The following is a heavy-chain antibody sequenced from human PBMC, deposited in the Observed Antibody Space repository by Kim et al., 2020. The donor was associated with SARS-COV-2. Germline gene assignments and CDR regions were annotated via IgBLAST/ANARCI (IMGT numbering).Heavy chain of an antibody. Sequence: DSVKGRFTISRDNAKNSLYLQMNSLRDEDTAVYYCASIGEYGSGSYLFDYWGQGTLVTVSS. V-gene: IGHV3-48*02. D-gene: IGHD3-10*01. J-gene: IGHJ4*02. CDR3: ASIGEYGSGSYLFDY.